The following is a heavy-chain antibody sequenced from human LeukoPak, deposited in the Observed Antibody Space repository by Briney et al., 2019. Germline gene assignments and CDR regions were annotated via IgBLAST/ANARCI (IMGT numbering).Heavy chain of an antibody. Sequence: SETLSLTCTVSGGSISSGSYYWSWIRQPAGKGLEWIGRIYTSGSTNYNPSLKSRVTISVDTSKNQFSLKLSSVTAADTAVYYCARDRSSGKGDFRANWFDPWGQGTLVTVSS. CDR2: IYTSGST. CDR1: GGSISSGSYY. D-gene: IGHD3-10*01. CDR3: ARDRSSGKGDFRANWFDP. V-gene: IGHV4-61*02. J-gene: IGHJ5*02.